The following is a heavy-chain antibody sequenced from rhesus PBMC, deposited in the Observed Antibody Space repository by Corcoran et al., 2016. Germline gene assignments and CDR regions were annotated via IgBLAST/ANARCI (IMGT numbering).Heavy chain of an antibody. CDR3: ALGIRGY. CDR1: GFTFSSYW. D-gene: IGHD5-42*01. V-gene: IGHV3S42*01. CDR2: INRGGGST. J-gene: IGHJ4*01. Sequence: EVQLVESGGGLAKPGGSLRLACAASGFTFSSYWMNWVRQTPGRGLEWISAINRGGGSTSYADSGTGRFTISRDNSKNPLSLQMNSLRAEDTAVYYCALGIRGYWGQGVLVTVSS.